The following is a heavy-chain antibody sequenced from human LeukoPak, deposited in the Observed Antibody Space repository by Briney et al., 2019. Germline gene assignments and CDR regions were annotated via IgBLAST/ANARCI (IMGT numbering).Heavy chain of an antibody. CDR3: ARGSGSATPLPFDY. D-gene: IGHD1-26*01. Sequence: NPSETLSLTCTVSGGSISSGGYYWSWIRQPPGKGLEWIGYMYYSGSTKYNPSLRSRVTISVDASNNQVSLKLSSVNAADTAVYYCARGSGSATPLPFDYWGQGTLVTVSS. CDR2: MYYSGST. V-gene: IGHV4-61*08. J-gene: IGHJ4*02. CDR1: GGSISSGGYY.